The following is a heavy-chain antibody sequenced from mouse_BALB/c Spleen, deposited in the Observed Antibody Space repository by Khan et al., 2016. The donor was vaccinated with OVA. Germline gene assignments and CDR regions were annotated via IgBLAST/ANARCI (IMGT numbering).Heavy chain of an antibody. CDR1: GFSLTSYG. CDR3: ARNDYDYAMDY. Sequence: QVRLQQSGPGLVQPSQSLSITCTVSGFSLTSYGVHWVRQSPGKGLEWLGVIWSGGSTDYNAAFISRLSISKDNSKSQVFFKMNSLQADDTAIYYCARNDYDYAMDYWGQGTSVTVSS. D-gene: IGHD2-4*01. J-gene: IGHJ4*01. CDR2: IWSGGST. V-gene: IGHV2-4-1*01.